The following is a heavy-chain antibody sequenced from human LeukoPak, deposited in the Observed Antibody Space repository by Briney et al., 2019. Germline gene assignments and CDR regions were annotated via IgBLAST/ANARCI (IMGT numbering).Heavy chain of an antibody. D-gene: IGHD2-2*01. CDR3: AKTPATPRFNWFDP. J-gene: IGHJ5*02. V-gene: IGHV3-23*01. CDR1: GFTFSNYA. Sequence: GGSLRLSCAASGFTFSNYAMRWVRQAPGKGLEWVSGISGSGDSTYYADSVKGRFTISRDNSKNTLYLQMNSLRAEDTAVYYCAKTPATPRFNWFDPWGQGTLVTVSS. CDR2: ISGSGDST.